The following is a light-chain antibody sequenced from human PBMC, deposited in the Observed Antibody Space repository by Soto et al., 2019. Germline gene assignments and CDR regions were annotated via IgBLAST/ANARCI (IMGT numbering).Light chain of an antibody. CDR2: ESS. CDR1: QSVSSW. CDR3: QQFHTSPWT. J-gene: IGKJ1*01. Sequence: TQCPAKLRVAEEDISTMSSRASQSVSSWLAWYQQKPGRAPKLLIYESSIWASGVPSRFSGSGSGTEFTLTICSLQTDDFAIYYCQQFHTSPWTFGQGTKVDIK. V-gene: IGKV1-5*03.